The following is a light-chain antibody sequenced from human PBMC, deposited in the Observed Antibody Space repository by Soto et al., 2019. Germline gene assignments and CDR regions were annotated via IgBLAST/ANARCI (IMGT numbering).Light chain of an antibody. CDR3: SSYTSSRTPQGG. CDR1: SSDVGGYNY. Sequence: QSALTQPASVSGSPGQSITISCTGTSSDVGGYNYVSWYQQHPGKAPKLMIYDVSNRPSGVSNRFSGSKSGNTASLTISGVQAGDEADYYCSSYTSSRTPQGGFGTGTKLTVL. J-gene: IGLJ1*01. V-gene: IGLV2-14*01. CDR2: DVS.